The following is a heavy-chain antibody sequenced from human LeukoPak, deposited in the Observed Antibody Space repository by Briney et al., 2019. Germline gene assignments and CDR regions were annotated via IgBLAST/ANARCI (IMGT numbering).Heavy chain of an antibody. CDR1: GYTFTGYY. CDR2: INPNSGGT. D-gene: IGHD2-21*02. J-gene: IGHJ5*02. Sequence: ASVKVSYKASGYTFTGYYMHWVRQAPGQGLEWMGWINPNSGGTNYAQKFQGWVTMTRDTSISTAYMELSRLRSDDTAVYYCARAGAYCGGDCYGGNWFDPWGQGTLVTVSS. V-gene: IGHV1-2*04. CDR3: ARAGAYCGGDCYGGNWFDP.